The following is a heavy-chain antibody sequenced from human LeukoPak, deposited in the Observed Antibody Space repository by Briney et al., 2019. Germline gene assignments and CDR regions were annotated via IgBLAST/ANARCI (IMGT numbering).Heavy chain of an antibody. V-gene: IGHV1-58*01. J-gene: IGHJ4*02. CDR1: GFTFTSSA. Sequence: TSVKVSCKASGFTFTSSAVQWVRQARGQRLEWIGWIVVGSGNTNYAQKFQERVTITRDMSTSTAYMELSSLRSEDTAVYYCAASPDYYDSSGYSYYFDCWGQGTLVTVSS. CDR2: IVVGSGNT. CDR3: AASPDYYDSSGYSYYFDC. D-gene: IGHD3-22*01.